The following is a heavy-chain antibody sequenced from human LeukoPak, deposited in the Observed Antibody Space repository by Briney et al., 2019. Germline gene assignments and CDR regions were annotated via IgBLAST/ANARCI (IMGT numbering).Heavy chain of an antibody. CDR2: ITGSGISA. V-gene: IGHV3-23*01. Sequence: GGSLRLSCAASGFTFSSYEMNWVRQAPGKGLEWVSSITGSGISAYYADSLKGRFTISRDNSKNTLYLQMNSLRVEDTAVYYCAKGHSSSWSIMDYWGQGTLVTVSS. D-gene: IGHD6-13*01. CDR1: GFTFSSYE. J-gene: IGHJ4*02. CDR3: AKGHSSSWSIMDY.